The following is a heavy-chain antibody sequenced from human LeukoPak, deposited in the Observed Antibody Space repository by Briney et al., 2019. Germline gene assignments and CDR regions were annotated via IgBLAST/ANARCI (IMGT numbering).Heavy chain of an antibody. CDR2: IKSKTDGGTT. CDR3: TTQYCSSTSCYVGDAFDI. J-gene: IGHJ3*02. D-gene: IGHD2-2*01. Sequence: GGSLRLSCAASGFTFSNAWMSWVRQAPGKGLEWGGRIKSKTDGGTTDYAAPVKGRFTISRDDSKNTLYLQMNSLKTEDTAVYYCTTQYCSSTSCYVGDAFDICGQGTMVTVSS. CDR1: GFTFSNAW. V-gene: IGHV3-15*01.